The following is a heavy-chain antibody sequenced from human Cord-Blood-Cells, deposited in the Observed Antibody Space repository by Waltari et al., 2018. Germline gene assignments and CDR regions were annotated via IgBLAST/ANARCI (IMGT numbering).Heavy chain of an antibody. CDR3: ARHGPTTELGMVY. D-gene: IGHD7-27*01. CDR2: IYPGDSDT. J-gene: IGHJ4*02. V-gene: IGHV5-51*01. CDR1: GYSSTSYC. Sequence: EVPLVQSGAEVKKPGASLKISCTGSGYSSTSYCIAWVRPMPGKGLEWMGIIYPGDSDTRYSPSFQGQVTISADKSISTAYLQWSSLKASDTAMYYCARHGPTTELGMVYWGQGTLVTVSS.